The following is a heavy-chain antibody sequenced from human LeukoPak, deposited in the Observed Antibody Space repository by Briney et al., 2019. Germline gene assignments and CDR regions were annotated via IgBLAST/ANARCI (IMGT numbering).Heavy chain of an antibody. J-gene: IGHJ5*02. CDR3: AREEGGYSYGYNWFDL. D-gene: IGHD5-18*01. Sequence: SETLSLTCTVSGGSISSYYWSWIRQPPGKGLEWIGYIYYSGSTNYNPSLKSRVTISVDTSKNQFSLKLSSVTAADTAVYYCAREEGGYSYGYNWFDLWGQGTLVTVSS. CDR2: IYYSGST. CDR1: GGSISSYY. V-gene: IGHV4-59*01.